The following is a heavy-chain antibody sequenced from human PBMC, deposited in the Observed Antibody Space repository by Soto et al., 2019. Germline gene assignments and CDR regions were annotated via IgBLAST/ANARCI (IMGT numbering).Heavy chain of an antibody. CDR3: VRERGPFNAFDI. CDR1: GFTFTSHG. Sequence: GGSLRLSCAASGFTFTSHGMHWVRQAPGKGLEWVAVIWADGNHKYYADSVKGRFTLSRDNSKNTLNLQMDSLGAEDTAVYYCVRERGPFNAFDIWGQGTMVTVSS. J-gene: IGHJ3*02. CDR2: IWADGNHK. V-gene: IGHV3-33*01.